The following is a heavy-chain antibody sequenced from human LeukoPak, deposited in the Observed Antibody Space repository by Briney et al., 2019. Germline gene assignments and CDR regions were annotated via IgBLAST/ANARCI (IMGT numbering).Heavy chain of an antibody. J-gene: IGHJ6*03. CDR3: ARDYYDSSGYHDDYYYYYMDV. CDR1: GYTFTSYY. Sequence: ASVKVSCKASGYTFTSYYMHWVRQAPGQGLEWMEIINPSGGSTSYAQKFQGRVTMTRDMSTSTVYMELSSLRSEDTAVYYCARDYYDSSGYHDDYYYYYMDVWGKGTTVTVSS. V-gene: IGHV1-46*01. D-gene: IGHD3-22*01. CDR2: INPSGGST.